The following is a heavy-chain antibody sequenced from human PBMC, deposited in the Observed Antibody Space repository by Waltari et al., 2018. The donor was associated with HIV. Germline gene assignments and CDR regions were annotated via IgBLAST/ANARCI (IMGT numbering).Heavy chain of an antibody. V-gene: IGHV4-39*01. Sequence: QLQLQQSGPGLVKPSETLSLTCTVSGGSVINSDSYWDFIRQSPGKGLEWIGNIYYTGTTFYNPSLKSRVTMSADLSKNQFSLRLRSVTAADTAIYYCARRPRMAGFYLYYGMDVWGQGTTVTVSS. CDR3: ARRPRMAGFYLYYGMDV. CDR1: GGSVINSDSY. CDR2: IYYTGTT. J-gene: IGHJ6*02. D-gene: IGHD2-8*01.